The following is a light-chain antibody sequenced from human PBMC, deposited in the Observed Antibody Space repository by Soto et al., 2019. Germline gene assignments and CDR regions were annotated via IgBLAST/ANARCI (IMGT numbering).Light chain of an antibody. J-gene: IGKJ1*01. CDR3: QQYNSYWT. CDR1: QSISSW. CDR2: AAS. V-gene: IGKV1-5*01. Sequence: DIQMTQSPSTLSGSVGGRLTITCRASQSISSWLAWYQQKPGKAPKLLIYAASSLQSGVPSRFSGSGSGTEFTLTISSLQPDDFATYYCQQYNSYWTFGQGTKVDIK.